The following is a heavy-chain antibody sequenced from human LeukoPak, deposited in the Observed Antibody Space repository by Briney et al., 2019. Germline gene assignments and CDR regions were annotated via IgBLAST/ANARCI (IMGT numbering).Heavy chain of an antibody. CDR3: AREELHCNSFSCKAGWLDP. CDR2: ISTSSSTI. D-gene: IGHD2/OR15-2a*01. Sequence: PGGSLRLSCAASGFTFSSYSMNWVRQARGKGLEWVSYISTSSSTIYYADSVKGRFTISRDNAKNSLFLQMNSLRAEDTAVYYCAREELHCNSFSCKAGWLDPWGQGTLVTVSS. CDR1: GFTFSSYS. J-gene: IGHJ5*02. V-gene: IGHV3-48*04.